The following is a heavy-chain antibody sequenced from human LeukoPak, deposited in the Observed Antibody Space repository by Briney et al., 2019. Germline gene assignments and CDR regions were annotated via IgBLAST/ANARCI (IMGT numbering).Heavy chain of an antibody. D-gene: IGHD3-3*02. J-gene: IGHJ5*01. CDR2: IYHTGST. V-gene: IGHV4-39*07. Sequence: SETLSLTCTVSDASISSDSNYWAWVRQPPGKGLQWIGSIYHTGSTFYNPSLMSRVSISIDSSKNQFSLKLSSVTVADTALYYCARDISISWFYSWGQGTLVSVSS. CDR1: DASISSDSNY. CDR3: ARDISISWFYS.